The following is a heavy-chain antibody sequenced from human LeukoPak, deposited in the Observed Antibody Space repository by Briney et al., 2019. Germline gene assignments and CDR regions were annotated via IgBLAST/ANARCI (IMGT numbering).Heavy chain of an antibody. CDR3: ARDFIGPPGPGAMLGDWDY. Sequence: ASVKVSCKASGYTFTGYYMHWVRQAPGQGLEWMGWINPNSGGTNYAQKFQGRVTMTRDTSISTAYMELSRLRSDDTAVYYCARDFIGPPGPGAMLGDWDYWGQGTLVTVSS. CDR1: GYTFTGYY. J-gene: IGHJ4*02. CDR2: INPNSGGT. V-gene: IGHV1-2*02. D-gene: IGHD2-2*01.